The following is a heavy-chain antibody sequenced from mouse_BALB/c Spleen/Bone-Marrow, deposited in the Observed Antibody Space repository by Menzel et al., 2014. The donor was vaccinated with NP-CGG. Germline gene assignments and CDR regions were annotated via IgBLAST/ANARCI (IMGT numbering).Heavy chain of an antibody. CDR2: IFPGSDNT. CDR3: ARDWDEYYFDY. J-gene: IGHJ2*01. Sequence: VQLQQSGPELVKPGASVKMSCKASGYSFTSYYIHWVKQRPGQGPEWIGWIFPGSDNTKYNEKFKGKATLTADTSSSTAYMHLSSLTSEDSAVYFCARDWDEYYFDYWGQGTTLTVSS. CDR1: GYSFTSYY. D-gene: IGHD4-1*01. V-gene: IGHV1-66*01.